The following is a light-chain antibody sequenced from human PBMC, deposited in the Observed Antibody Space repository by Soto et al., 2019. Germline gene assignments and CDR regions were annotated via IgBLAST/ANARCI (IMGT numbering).Light chain of an antibody. CDR3: QHYDNLPPRVT. Sequence: DIQMTQSPSSLSASVGDRVTIPCRASQSIDTYLNWYQQKPGKAPKLLIFRASNLETGVPSRFSGSGSGTDFTFTISSLQPEDIATYFCQHYDNLPPRVTFGQGTRLEIK. CDR2: RAS. V-gene: IGKV1-33*01. J-gene: IGKJ5*01. CDR1: QSIDTY.